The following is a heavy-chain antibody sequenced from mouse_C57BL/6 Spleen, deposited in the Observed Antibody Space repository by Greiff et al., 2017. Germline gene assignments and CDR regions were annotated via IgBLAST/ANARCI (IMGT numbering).Heavy chain of an antibody. CDR2: IYPGDGDT. J-gene: IGHJ3*01. D-gene: IGHD2-3*01. CDR3: AREGDGYYVPFAY. Sequence: QVQLQQSGPELVKPGASVKISCKASGYAFSSSWLNWVKQRPGKGLEWIGRIYPGDGDTTYNGKFKGKATLTADKSSSTAYMQLSSLTSEDSAVYFCAREGDGYYVPFAYWGQGTLVTVSA. CDR1: GYAFSSSW. V-gene: IGHV1-82*01.